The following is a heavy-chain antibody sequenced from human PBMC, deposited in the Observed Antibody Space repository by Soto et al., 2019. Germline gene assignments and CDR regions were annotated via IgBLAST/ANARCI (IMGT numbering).Heavy chain of an antibody. J-gene: IGHJ4*02. Sequence: GGSLRLSCAASGLISSNYWMHWIRQAPGKGLVWVSRINSDGSNTIYADSVTGRFTISRDNAKNTLFLQMNSLRVEDTAVYYCATSSVQNYWGQGTLVTVSS. V-gene: IGHV3-74*01. CDR2: INSDGSNT. D-gene: IGHD3-10*01. CDR1: GLISSNYW. CDR3: ATSSVQNY.